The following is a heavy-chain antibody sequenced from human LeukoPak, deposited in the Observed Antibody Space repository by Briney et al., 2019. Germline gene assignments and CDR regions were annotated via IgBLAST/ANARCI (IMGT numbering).Heavy chain of an antibody. CDR2: IYYSGST. CDR1: GGSISSYY. J-gene: IGHJ5*01. Sequence: SETLSLTCTVSGGSISSYYWSWIRQPPGKGLEWIGYIYYSGSTYYNPSLKSRVTISVDTSKNQFSLKLSSLTAADTAVYYCARARARDYGVNWFDSWGQGTLVTVSS. D-gene: IGHD4-17*01. CDR3: ARARARDYGVNWFDS. V-gene: IGHV4-59*08.